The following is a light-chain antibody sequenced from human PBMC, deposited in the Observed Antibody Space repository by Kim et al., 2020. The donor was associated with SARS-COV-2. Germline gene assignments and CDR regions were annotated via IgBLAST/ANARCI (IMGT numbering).Light chain of an antibody. J-gene: IGLJ3*02. V-gene: IGLV7-46*01. CDR2: ETD. CDR3: FLSYSGAWV. Sequence: PEGAVTLACASRTGPVNRGHSPCWFQPKPGQAPRTLIHETDNKHSWTPARFSGSLFGGKAALTLSGAQPEDEADYYCFLSYSGAWVFGGGTQLTVL. CDR1: TGPVNRGHS.